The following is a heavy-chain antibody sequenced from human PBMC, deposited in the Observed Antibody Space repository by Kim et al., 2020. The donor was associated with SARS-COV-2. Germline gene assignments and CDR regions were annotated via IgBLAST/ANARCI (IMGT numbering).Heavy chain of an antibody. V-gene: IGHV1-69*13. Sequence: SVKVSCKASGGTFSSYAISWVRQAPGQGLEWMGGIIPIFGTANYAQKFQGRVTITADESTSTAYMELSSLRSEDTAVYYCAREGARLTYDSSGYYYFFDYWRQGTLVTVSS. CDR3: AREGARLTYDSSGYYYFFDY. CDR2: IIPIFGTA. J-gene: IGHJ4*02. CDR1: GGTFSSYA. D-gene: IGHD3-22*01.